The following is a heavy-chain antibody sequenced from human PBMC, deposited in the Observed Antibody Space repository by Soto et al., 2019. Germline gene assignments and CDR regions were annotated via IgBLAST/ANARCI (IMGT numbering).Heavy chain of an antibody. Sequence: SVKVSCKASGGTFSSYAISWVRQAPGQGLEWMGGIIPIFGTANYAQKFQGRVTITADKSTSTAYMELSSLRSEDTAVYYCAREYYDFWSGLDYYYYYGMDVWGQGTTVTV. V-gene: IGHV1-69*06. D-gene: IGHD3-3*01. CDR1: GGTFSSYA. CDR2: IIPIFGTA. J-gene: IGHJ6*02. CDR3: AREYYDFWSGLDYYYYYGMDV.